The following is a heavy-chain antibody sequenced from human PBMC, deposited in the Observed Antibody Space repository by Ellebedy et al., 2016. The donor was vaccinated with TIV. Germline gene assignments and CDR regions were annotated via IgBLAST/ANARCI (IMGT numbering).Heavy chain of an antibody. CDR2: ISGSGGST. V-gene: IGHV3-23*01. Sequence: GESLKISCAASGFTFSSYAMSWVRQAPGKGLEWVSAISGSGGSTYYADSVKGRFTISRDNAKNSLYLQMNSLRAEDTAVYYCARDGGDITMVRGVTPFDYWGQGTLVTVSS. J-gene: IGHJ4*02. D-gene: IGHD3-10*01. CDR1: GFTFSSYA. CDR3: ARDGGDITMVRGVTPFDY.